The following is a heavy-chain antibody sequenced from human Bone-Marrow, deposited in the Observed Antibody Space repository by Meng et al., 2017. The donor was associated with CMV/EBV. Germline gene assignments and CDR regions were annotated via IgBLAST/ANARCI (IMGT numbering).Heavy chain of an antibody. J-gene: IGHJ4*02. V-gene: IGHV3-23*01. CDR1: GFTFSSYA. CDR3: AKDLHRGEWLVKSYYFDY. D-gene: IGHD6-19*01. CDR2: ISGSGGST. Sequence: GESLKISCAASGFTFSSYAMSWVRQAPGKGLEWVSAISGSGGSTYYADSVKGRFTISRDNSKNTLYLQMNSLRAEDTAVYYCAKDLHRGEWLVKSYYFDYWGQGTRVTGSS.